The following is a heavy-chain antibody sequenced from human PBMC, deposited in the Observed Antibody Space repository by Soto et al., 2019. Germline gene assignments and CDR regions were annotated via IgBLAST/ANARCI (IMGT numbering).Heavy chain of an antibody. V-gene: IGHV3-7*05. CDR2: INRDGSKK. CDR1: GFTLSAYW. CDR3: ARDVSPGSSSLYLDAFDI. Sequence: EVQLEESGGDLVQPGGPLRLSCAASGFTLSAYWMTWVRQAPGKGLEWVANINRDGSKKSYLDSVRGRFTISRDNVGNSLYLQMDSLRADDTALYDCARDVSPGSSSLYLDAFDIWGQGTMVTVSS. D-gene: IGHD6-13*01. J-gene: IGHJ3*02.